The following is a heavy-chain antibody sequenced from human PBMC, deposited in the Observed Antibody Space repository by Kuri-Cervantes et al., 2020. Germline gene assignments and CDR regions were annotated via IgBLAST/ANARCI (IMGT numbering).Heavy chain of an antibody. CDR1: GFTFSSYW. CDR3: AKQWRYNYYYYYMDV. Sequence: GESLKISCAASGFTFSSYWMHWVRQAPGKGLVWVSRINSDGSSTSYADSVKGRFTISRDNAKNSLYLQMNSLRAEDTAVYYCAKQWRYNYYYYYMDVWGKGTTVTVSS. CDR2: INSDGSST. D-gene: IGHD6-19*01. J-gene: IGHJ6*03. V-gene: IGHV3-74*01.